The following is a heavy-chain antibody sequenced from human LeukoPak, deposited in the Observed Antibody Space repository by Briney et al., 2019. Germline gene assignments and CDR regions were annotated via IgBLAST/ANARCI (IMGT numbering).Heavy chain of an antibody. V-gene: IGHV1-69*13. J-gene: IGHJ4*02. CDR1: GGTFSSYA. Sequence: GASVKVSCKASGGTFSSYAISWVRQAPGQGLEWMGGIIPIFGTANYAQKFQGRVTITADESTSTAYMELSSLRSEDTAVYYCARDRTIAAAPNFDYWGQGILVAVSS. CDR3: ARDRTIAAAPNFDY. D-gene: IGHD6-13*01. CDR2: IIPIFGTA.